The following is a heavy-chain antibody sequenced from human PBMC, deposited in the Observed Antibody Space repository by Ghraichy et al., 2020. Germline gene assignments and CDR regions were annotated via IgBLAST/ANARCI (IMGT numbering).Heavy chain of an antibody. CDR1: GGSFSGYY. Sequence: SETLSLTCAVYGGSFSGYYWSWIRQPPGKGLEWIGEINHSGSTNYNPSLKSRVTISVDTSKNQFSLKLSSVTAADTAVYYCARARGGGGSYWTVGSYFDYWGQGTLVTVSS. CDR2: INHSGST. D-gene: IGHD1-26*01. V-gene: IGHV4-34*01. J-gene: IGHJ4*02. CDR3: ARARGGGGSYWTVGSYFDY.